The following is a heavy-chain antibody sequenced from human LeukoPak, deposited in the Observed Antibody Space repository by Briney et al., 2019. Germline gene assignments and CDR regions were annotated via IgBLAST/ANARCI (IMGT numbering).Heavy chain of an antibody. CDR1: GFTFSSYA. CDR2: ISYDGSNK. D-gene: IGHD5-12*01. CDR3: ARDDSGYDYLFGY. J-gene: IGHJ4*02. Sequence: HPGRSLRLSCAASGFTFSSYAMHWVRQAPVKGLEWVAVISYDGSNKYYADSVKGRFTISRDNSKNTLYLQMNSLRAEDTAVYYCARDDSGYDYLFGYWGQGTLVTVSS. V-gene: IGHV3-30-3*01.